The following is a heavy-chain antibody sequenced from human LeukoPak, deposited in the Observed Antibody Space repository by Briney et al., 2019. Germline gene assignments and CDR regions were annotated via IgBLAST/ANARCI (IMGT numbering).Heavy chain of an antibody. CDR1: GFSFSPFG. CDR3: ASNSYGKRSDY. V-gene: IGHV3-30*03. J-gene: IGHJ4*02. CDR2: ISYDGTNK. Sequence: GGSLRLSCAASGFSFSPFGMHWVRQAPGKGLEWVAFISYDGTNKYADSVKGRFTISRDNSKNTLYLQMNSLRAEDTAVYYCASNSYGKRSDYWGQGTLVTVSS. D-gene: IGHD5-18*01.